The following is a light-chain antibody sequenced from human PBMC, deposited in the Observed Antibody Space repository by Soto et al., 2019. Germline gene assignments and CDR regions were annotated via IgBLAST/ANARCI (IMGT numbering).Light chain of an antibody. V-gene: IGKV3-15*01. J-gene: IGKJ3*01. CDR1: QSVSTN. CDR2: GAS. CDR3: QHYSSWPT. Sequence: EIVMTQSPGTLSVSPGEGATLSCRASQSVSTNLAWYQQKPGQAPRLLIYGASTRATGIPARFSGSGSGTEFTLTISGLQSDDSAFYYCQHYSSWPTFGPGTKVDIK.